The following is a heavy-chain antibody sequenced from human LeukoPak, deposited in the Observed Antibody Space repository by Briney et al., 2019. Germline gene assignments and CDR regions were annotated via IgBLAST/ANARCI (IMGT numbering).Heavy chain of an antibody. CDR2: ISGSGGST. J-gene: IGHJ4*02. CDR3: AKDFSLVVIAIFRY. Sequence: GGSLRLSCAASGFTFSSYAMSWVRQAPGKGLEWVSAISGSGGSTYYADSVKGRFTISRDNSKNTLYLQMNSLRAEDTVVYYCAKDFSLVVIAIFRYWGQGTLVTVSS. D-gene: IGHD2-21*01. CDR1: GFTFSSYA. V-gene: IGHV3-23*01.